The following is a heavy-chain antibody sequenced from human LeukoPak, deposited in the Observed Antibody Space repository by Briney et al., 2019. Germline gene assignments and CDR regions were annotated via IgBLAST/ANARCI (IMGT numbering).Heavy chain of an antibody. CDR1: GGSISSSSYY. CDR2: IYYSGRT. CDR3: ARHWDIVVVPAARNNDAFEI. V-gene: IGHV4-39*01. D-gene: IGHD2-2*01. Sequence: SETLSLTCTVSGGSISSSSYYWGWIRQPPGKGLEWIGSIYYSGRTYYNPSLKSRVTISVDTSKNQFSLKLSSVTAADTAVYYCARHWDIVVVPAARNNDAFEIWGQGTMVTVSS. J-gene: IGHJ3*02.